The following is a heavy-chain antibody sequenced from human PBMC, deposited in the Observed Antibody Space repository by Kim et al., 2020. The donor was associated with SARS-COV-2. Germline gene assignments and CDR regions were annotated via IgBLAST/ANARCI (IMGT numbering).Heavy chain of an antibody. D-gene: IGHD6-13*01. CDR3: ASVGGDSSSWYPPNNWFDP. CDR2: IYHSGST. V-gene: IGHV4-4*02. CDR1: GGSISSSNW. Sequence: SETLSLTCAVSGGSISSSNWWSWVRQPPGKGLEWIGEIYHSGSTNYNPSLKSRVTISVDKSKNQFSLKLSSVTAADTAVYYCASVGGDSSSWYPPNNWFDPWGQGTLVTVSS. J-gene: IGHJ5*02.